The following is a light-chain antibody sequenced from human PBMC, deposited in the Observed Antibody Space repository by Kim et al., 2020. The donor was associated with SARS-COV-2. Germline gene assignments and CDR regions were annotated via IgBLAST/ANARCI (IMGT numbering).Light chain of an antibody. CDR2: EVS. CDR1: QGISNY. Sequence: AAGGDRVTITCRASQGISNYLAWYQQKPGKVPKLVIYEVSTLQSGVPSRFSGSGSGTDFTLTISSLQPEDVATYYCQKCNSAPFTFGPGTKVDIK. CDR3: QKCNSAPFT. J-gene: IGKJ3*01. V-gene: IGKV1-27*01.